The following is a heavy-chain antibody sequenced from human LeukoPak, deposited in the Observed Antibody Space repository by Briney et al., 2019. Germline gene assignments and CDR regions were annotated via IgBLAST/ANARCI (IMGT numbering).Heavy chain of an antibody. D-gene: IGHD6-13*01. CDR1: GGSISSSSYY. J-gene: IGHJ4*02. CDR3: ARYLYSSSCSFDY. V-gene: IGHV4-39*01. Sequence: SETLSLACTVSGGSISSSSYYWGWIRQPPGKGLEWIGSIYYSGSTYYNPSLKSRVTISVDTSKNQFSLKLSSVTAADTAVYYCARYLYSSSCSFDYWGQGTLVTASS. CDR2: IYYSGST.